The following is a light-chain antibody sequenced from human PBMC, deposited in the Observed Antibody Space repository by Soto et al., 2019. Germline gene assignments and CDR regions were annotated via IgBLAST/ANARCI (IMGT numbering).Light chain of an antibody. J-gene: IGKJ1*01. CDR3: QQGYSTPWT. CDR2: AIS. CDR1: QSVTTY. Sequence: DIQMTQSPSSLSASVGDRVTIACRASQSVTTYLPWYQQKAGEARNLLIYAISNMPSGVSSRFSGSGSGTDFSLTINTLQPEDFATYYCQQGYSTPWTFGQGTKVDIK. V-gene: IGKV1-39*01.